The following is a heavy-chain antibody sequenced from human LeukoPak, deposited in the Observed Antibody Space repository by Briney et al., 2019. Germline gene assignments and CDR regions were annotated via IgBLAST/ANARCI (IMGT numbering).Heavy chain of an antibody. D-gene: IGHD4-17*01. Sequence: PGGSLRLSCAASGFTFSNAWMSWVRQAPGKGLEWVGRIKSKTDGGTTDYAAPVKGRFTISRDDSKNTLYLQMNSLKTEDTAVYYCTTANDYGDYPFDYWGQGTLVTVSS. CDR3: TTANDYGDYPFDY. CDR1: GFTFSNAW. CDR2: IKSKTDGGTT. J-gene: IGHJ4*02. V-gene: IGHV3-15*01.